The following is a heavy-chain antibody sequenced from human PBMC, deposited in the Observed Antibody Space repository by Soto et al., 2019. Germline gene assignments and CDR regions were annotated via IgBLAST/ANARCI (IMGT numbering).Heavy chain of an antibody. J-gene: IGHJ4*02. D-gene: IGHD2-21*02. CDR3: ARSIVVVTALDY. Sequence: QVQLVQSGAEEKKPGASVKVSCKASGYTFTSYAMHWVRQAPGQRLEWMGWINAGNGNTKYSQKFQGRVTITRDTSASTAYMELSSLRSEDTAVYYCARSIVVVTALDYGGQGTLVNVSS. CDR1: GYTFTSYA. CDR2: INAGNGNT. V-gene: IGHV1-3*05.